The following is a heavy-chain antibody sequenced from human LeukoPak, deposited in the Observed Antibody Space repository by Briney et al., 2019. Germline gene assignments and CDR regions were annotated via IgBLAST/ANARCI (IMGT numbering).Heavy chain of an antibody. D-gene: IGHD2-2*01. J-gene: IGHJ6*02. CDR1: GYTFTGYY. CDR2: INPNSGGT. Sequence: ASVKVSCKASGYTFTGYYMHWVRQAPGQGLEWMGRINPNSGGTNYAQRFQGRVTMTRDTSINTAYLELSGLRSDDTAVYYCARDYPSSLVVPAAYYYYGMDVWGQGTTVTVSS. CDR3: ARDYPSSLVVPAAYYYYGMDV. V-gene: IGHV1-2*06.